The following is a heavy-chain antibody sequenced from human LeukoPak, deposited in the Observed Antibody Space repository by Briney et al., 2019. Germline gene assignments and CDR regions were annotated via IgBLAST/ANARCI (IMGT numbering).Heavy chain of an antibody. CDR1: GDSVSSNSAA. J-gene: IGHJ4*02. CDR3: ARDQYYYDSSGYYTDY. D-gene: IGHD3-22*01. V-gene: IGHV6-1*01. CDR2: TYYRSKWYN. Sequence: SQTLSLTCAISGDSVSSNSAAWNWIRQSPSRGLEWLGRTYYRSKWYNDYAVSVKSRITINPGTSKNQFSLQLNSVTPEDTAVYYCARDQYYYDSSGYYTDYWGQGTLVTVSS.